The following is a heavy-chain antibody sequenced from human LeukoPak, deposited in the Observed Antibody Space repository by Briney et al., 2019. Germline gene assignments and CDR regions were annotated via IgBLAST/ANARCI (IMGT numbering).Heavy chain of an antibody. V-gene: IGHV1-2*06. Sequence: GASVTVSCTASGYTFTVYYMHWVRQAPGQGLEWMGRINPNSGGTNYAQKFQGRVTMTRDTSISTAYMELSRLRSDDTAVYYCARDSKVGATHWFDPWGQGTLVTVSS. D-gene: IGHD1-26*01. CDR1: GYTFTVYY. CDR3: ARDSKVGATHWFDP. J-gene: IGHJ5*02. CDR2: INPNSGGT.